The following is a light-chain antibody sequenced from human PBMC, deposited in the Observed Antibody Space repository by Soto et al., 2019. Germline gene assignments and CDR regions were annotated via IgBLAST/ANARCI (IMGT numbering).Light chain of an antibody. CDR1: SSDVGGYNY. CDR2: DVS. V-gene: IGLV2-14*01. Sequence: QSALTQPASVSGSPGQSITISCTGTSSDVGGYNYVSWYQQHPGKAPKLMIYDVSNRPSGLSNRLSGSKSGNTASLTISGRQAEDEADYYCSSYTSSSSYVFGTGTQLTVL. CDR3: SSYTSSSSYV. J-gene: IGLJ1*01.